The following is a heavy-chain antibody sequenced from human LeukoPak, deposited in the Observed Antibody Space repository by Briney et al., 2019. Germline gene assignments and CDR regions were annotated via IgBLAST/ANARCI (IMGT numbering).Heavy chain of an antibody. CDR3: ASGRRARGVSRYYFDY. CDR2: IYHSGST. Sequence: SETLSLTCTVSGGSISSGCYYWSWIRQPAGKGLEWIGSIYHSGSTYYNPSLKSRVTISVDTSKNQFSLKLSSVTAADTAVYYCASGRRARGVSRYYFDYWGQGTLVTVSS. CDR1: GGSISSGCYY. D-gene: IGHD3-10*01. J-gene: IGHJ4*02. V-gene: IGHV4-39*07.